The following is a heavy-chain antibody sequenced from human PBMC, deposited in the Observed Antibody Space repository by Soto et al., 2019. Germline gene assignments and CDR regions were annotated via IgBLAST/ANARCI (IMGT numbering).Heavy chain of an antibody. Sequence: SVKVSCKASGGTFSSYAISWVRQAPGQGLEWMGGIFPIFGTANYAQKFHGRVTITADESTSTAYMELSSLRSEDTAVYYCATFPGVFWRGYNDYGMDVWGQGTTVIVSS. CDR3: ATFPGVFWRGYNDYGMDV. V-gene: IGHV1-69*13. J-gene: IGHJ6*02. D-gene: IGHD3-3*01. CDR1: GGTFSSYA. CDR2: IFPIFGTA.